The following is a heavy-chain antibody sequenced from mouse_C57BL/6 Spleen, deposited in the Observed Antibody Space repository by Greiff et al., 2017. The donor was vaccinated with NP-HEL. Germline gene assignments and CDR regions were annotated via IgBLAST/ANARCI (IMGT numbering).Heavy chain of an antibody. Sequence: LPPPGAELVKPGASVKMSCKASGYTFTSYWITWVKQRPGQGLEWIGDIYPGSGSTNYNEKFKSKATLTVDTSSSTAYMQLSSLTSEDSAVYYCARGPTAYFDYWGKGTTLTVSS. D-gene: IGHD4-1*02. CDR3: ARGPTAYFDY. V-gene: IGHV1-55*01. CDR2: IYPGSGST. J-gene: IGHJ2*01. CDR1: GYTFTSYW.